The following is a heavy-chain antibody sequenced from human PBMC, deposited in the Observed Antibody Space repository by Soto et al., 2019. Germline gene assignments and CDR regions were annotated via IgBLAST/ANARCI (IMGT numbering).Heavy chain of an antibody. CDR3: ARTHRGGYFSGRSCYYAYYYYMGV. V-gene: IGHV3-33*01. CDR2: IWYDGSNK. D-gene: IGHD2-15*01. Sequence: QVQLVESGGGVVQPGRSLRLSCAASGFTFSSYGMHWVRQAPGKGLEWVAVIWYDGSNKYYADSVKGQFTTSRDNSKNSLYLQMPRVSAEDSAVYYCARTHRGGYFSGRSCYYAYYYYMGVWGKGTTVIVSS. J-gene: IGHJ6*03. CDR1: GFTFSSYG.